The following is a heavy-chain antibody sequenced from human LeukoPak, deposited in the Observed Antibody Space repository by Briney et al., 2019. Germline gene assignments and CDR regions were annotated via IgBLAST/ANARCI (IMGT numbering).Heavy chain of an antibody. CDR2: INHSGGT. CDR3: ASLARGGNWFDP. V-gene: IGHV4-34*01. D-gene: IGHD6-6*01. CDR1: GGSFIGYD. J-gene: IGHJ5*02. Sequence: PSETLSLTCAVYGGSFIGYDWTWIRQPPGKGLEWIGEINHSGGTNYNPSLKSRVTISVDPSKNQFSLKLSSVTAADTAVYYCASLARGGNWFDPWGQGTLVTVSS.